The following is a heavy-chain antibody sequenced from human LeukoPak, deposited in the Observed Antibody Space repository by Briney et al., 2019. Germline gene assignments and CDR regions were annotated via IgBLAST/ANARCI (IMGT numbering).Heavy chain of an antibody. Sequence: GGSLRLSCAVSGFTVSSNYMSWVRQAPGKGLEWVSVIYSGGSTYYADSVKGRFTISRDNSKNTVYLQMNSLRAEDTAVYYCARGDSSGWNVYFDYWGQGTLVTVSS. V-gene: IGHV3-53*01. J-gene: IGHJ4*02. CDR2: IYSGGST. D-gene: IGHD6-19*01. CDR1: GFTVSSNY. CDR3: ARGDSSGWNVYFDY.